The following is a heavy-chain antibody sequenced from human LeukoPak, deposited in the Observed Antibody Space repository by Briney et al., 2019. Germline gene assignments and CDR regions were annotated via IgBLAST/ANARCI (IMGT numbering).Heavy chain of an antibody. Sequence: SETLSLTCAVYGGSFSAYYWTWIRQPPGKGLEWIGEINHSGSSNYNSSLRSRVTISVDTSYKQFSLRLSSVTAADTAVYYCAPRGDIEHSYVYGKWFDPWGQGTRVTVS. CDR3: APRGDIEHSYVYGKWFDP. D-gene: IGHD5-18*01. CDR1: GGSFSAYY. J-gene: IGHJ5*02. CDR2: INHSGSS. V-gene: IGHV4-34*01.